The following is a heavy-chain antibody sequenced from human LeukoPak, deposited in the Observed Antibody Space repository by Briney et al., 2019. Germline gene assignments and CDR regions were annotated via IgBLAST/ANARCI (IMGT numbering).Heavy chain of an antibody. CDR1: GGTFISYA. CDR3: AREDSSGWYGGFDY. D-gene: IGHD6-19*01. J-gene: IGHJ4*02. Sequence: GASVKVSCKASGGTFISYAISWVRQAPGQGLEWMGGIIPIFGTANYAQKFQGRVTITADESTSTAYMELSSLRSEDTAVYYCAREDSSGWYGGFDYWGQGTLVTVSS. CDR2: IIPIFGTA. V-gene: IGHV1-69*13.